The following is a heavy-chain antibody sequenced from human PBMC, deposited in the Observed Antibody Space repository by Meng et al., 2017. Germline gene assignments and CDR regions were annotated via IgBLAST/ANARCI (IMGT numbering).Heavy chain of an antibody. CDR1: GYTFTGYY. Sequence: VQLVQAGAEVKKPRASVKVSCKASGYTFTGYYMHWVRQAPGQGLEWMRRINPNSGGTNYAQKFQGRVTMTRDTSISTAYMELSRLRSDDTAVYYCARALIVVANWFDPWGQGTLVTVSS. J-gene: IGHJ5*02. CDR2: INPNSGGT. D-gene: IGHD3-22*01. CDR3: ARALIVVANWFDP. V-gene: IGHV1-2*06.